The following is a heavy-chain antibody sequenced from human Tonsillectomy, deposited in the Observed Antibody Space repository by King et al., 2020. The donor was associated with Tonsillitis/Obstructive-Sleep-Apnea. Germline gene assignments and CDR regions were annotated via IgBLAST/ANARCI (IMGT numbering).Heavy chain of an antibody. CDR2: IRSKAYGGTT. CDR3: TSCSGGSCYRPYFDY. CDR1: GFTFGEYA. J-gene: IGHJ4*02. Sequence: VQLVESGGGLVKPGRSLRLSCTASGFTFGEYAMSWFRQAPGKGLEWVGFIRSKAYGGTTEYAASVKGRFTISRDDSKSIAYLQMNSLKTEDTAVYYCTSCSGGSCYRPYFDYWGQGTLVTVSS. D-gene: IGHD2-15*01. V-gene: IGHV3-49*05.